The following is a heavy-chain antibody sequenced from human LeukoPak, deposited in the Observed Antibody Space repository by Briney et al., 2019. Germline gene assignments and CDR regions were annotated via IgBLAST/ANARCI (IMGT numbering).Heavy chain of an antibody. D-gene: IGHD2-2*01. Sequence: SETLSLTCAVYGGSFSGYYWSWIRQPPGKGLEWIGEINHSGSTNYNPSLKSRVTISVDTSKNQFSLKLSSVTAADTAVYYCARSLGYCSSAACYVAWFDSWGQGTLVTVSS. CDR1: GGSFSGYY. CDR3: ARSLGYCSSAACYVAWFDS. V-gene: IGHV4-34*01. CDR2: INHSGST. J-gene: IGHJ5*01.